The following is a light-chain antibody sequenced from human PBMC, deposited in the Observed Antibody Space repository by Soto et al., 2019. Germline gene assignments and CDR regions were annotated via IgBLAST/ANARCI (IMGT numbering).Light chain of an antibody. J-gene: IGKJ1*01. CDR3: QQYGTSPRT. CDR1: QSVSSSY. CDR2: GAS. V-gene: IGKV3-20*01. Sequence: EIVLTQSPGTLSLSPGERATLSCRASQSVSSSYLAWYQQKPGQAPRLLISGASSRATGIPDRFTGSGSGTDFTLTISRLEPEDFAVYYCQQYGTSPRTFGQGTKVDIK.